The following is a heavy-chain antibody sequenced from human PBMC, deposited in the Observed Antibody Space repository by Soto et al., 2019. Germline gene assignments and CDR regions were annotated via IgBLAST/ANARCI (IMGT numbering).Heavy chain of an antibody. V-gene: IGHV3-30*18. Sequence: PGGSLRRSCAGPGFTFSSSAMLWVSQAPGKGLEWVAVISNDGTHKYYAESLKGRFIISRDNSKNTLYLQMNSLRAEDTAVYFCAKDLYYYDSSLDDYWGQGP. D-gene: IGHD3-22*01. J-gene: IGHJ4*02. CDR1: GFTFSSSA. CDR2: ISNDGTHK. CDR3: AKDLYYYDSSLDDY.